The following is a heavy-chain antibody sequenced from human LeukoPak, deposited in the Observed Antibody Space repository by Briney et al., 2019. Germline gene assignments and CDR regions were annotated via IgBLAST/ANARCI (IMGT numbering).Heavy chain of an antibody. CDR3: ARAYCGGDCYRDDY. J-gene: IGHJ4*02. CDR2: IYYSGST. D-gene: IGHD2-21*01. V-gene: IGHV4-59*01. Sequence: SETLSLTCTVSGGSISSYYWSWIRQPPGKGLEWIGYIYYSGSTNYNPSLKSRVTISVDTPKNQFSLKLSSVTAADTAVYYCARAYCGGDCYRDDYWGQGTLVTVSS. CDR1: GGSISSYY.